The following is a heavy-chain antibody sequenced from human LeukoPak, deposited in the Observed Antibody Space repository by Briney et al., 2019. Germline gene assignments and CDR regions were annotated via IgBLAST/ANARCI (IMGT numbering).Heavy chain of an antibody. D-gene: IGHD5-18*01. CDR1: GGSISSYY. J-gene: IGHJ4*02. V-gene: IGHV4-59*01. Sequence: PSETLSLTCTVSGGSISSYYWSWIRQPPGKGLEWIGYIYYSGSTNYNPSLKSRVTISVDTSKNQFSLKLSSVTAADTAVYYCARVRRGYSYGPYYFDYWGQGTLVTVSS. CDR3: ARVRRGYSYGPYYFDY. CDR2: IYYSGST.